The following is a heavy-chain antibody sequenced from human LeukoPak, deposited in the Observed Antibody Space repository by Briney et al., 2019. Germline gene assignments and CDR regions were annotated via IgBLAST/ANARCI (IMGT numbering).Heavy chain of an antibody. D-gene: IGHD3-22*01. V-gene: IGHV3-20*04. J-gene: IGHJ3*02. CDR2: INWNGGST. Sequence: PGGSLRLSCAASGFTFDDYGMSWVRQAPGKGLEWVSGINWNGGSTGYADSVKGRFTISRDNAKNTLYLQMNSLRAEDTAVYYCAKPYYYDSSGYFGDAFDIWGQGTMVTVSS. CDR1: GFTFDDYG. CDR3: AKPYYYDSSGYFGDAFDI.